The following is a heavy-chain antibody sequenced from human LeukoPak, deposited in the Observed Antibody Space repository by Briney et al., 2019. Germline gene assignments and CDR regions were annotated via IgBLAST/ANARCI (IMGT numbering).Heavy chain of an antibody. V-gene: IGHV4-39*01. CDR3: ARHTADHGALDAFDI. CDR2: IYYSGST. J-gene: IGHJ3*02. CDR1: GGSISSSSYY. Sequence: SETLSLTCIVSGGSISSSSYYWGWIRQPPGKGLEWIGSIYYSGSTYYNPSLKSRVTISVDTSKNQFSLKLSSVTAADTAVYYCARHTADHGALDAFDIWGQGTMVTVSS. D-gene: IGHD4-17*01.